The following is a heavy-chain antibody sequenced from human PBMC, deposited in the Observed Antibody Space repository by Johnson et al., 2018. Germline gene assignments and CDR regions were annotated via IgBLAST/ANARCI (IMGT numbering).Heavy chain of an antibody. V-gene: IGHV3-33*08. J-gene: IGHJ3*02. D-gene: IGHD3-22*01. CDR3: ARGWYYYDSSGYLSAFDI. CDR2: IWYDGSNK. Sequence: QVQLVQAGGGVVQPGRSLRLCCAASGFTFSSYGMHWVRQAPGKGLEWVAVIWYDGSNKYYADSVKGRFTISRDNSKNTLYLQMNSLRAEDTALYHCARGWYYYDSSGYLSAFDIWGQGTMVTVSS. CDR1: GFTFSSYG.